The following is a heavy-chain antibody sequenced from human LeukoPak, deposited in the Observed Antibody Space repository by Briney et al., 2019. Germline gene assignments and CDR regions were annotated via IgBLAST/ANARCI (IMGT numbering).Heavy chain of an antibody. Sequence: GGSLRLSCAASGVTFSSYAMSWVRQAPGKGLEWVSAISGSGGSTYYADSVKGRFTISRDNSKNTLYLQMNSLRAEDTAVYYCANAGVYYDSSGYYFWGQGTLVTVSS. J-gene: IGHJ4*02. D-gene: IGHD3-22*01. CDR3: ANAGVYYDSSGYYF. CDR2: ISGSGGST. V-gene: IGHV3-23*01. CDR1: GVTFSSYA.